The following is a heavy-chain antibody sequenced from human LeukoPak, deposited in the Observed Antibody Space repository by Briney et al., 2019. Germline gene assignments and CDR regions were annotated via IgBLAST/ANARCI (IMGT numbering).Heavy chain of an antibody. D-gene: IGHD3-10*01. CDR3: ATGGYGSGSYYSGAHFDY. CDR2: FDPEDGET. CDR1: GYTLTELS. Sequence: GASVKVSCKVSGYTLTELSMHWVRQAPGKGLEWRGGFDPEDGETIYAQKFQGRVTMTEDTSTDTAYMELSSLRSEDTAVYYCATGGYGSGSYYSGAHFDYWGQGTLVTVSS. J-gene: IGHJ4*02. V-gene: IGHV1-24*01.